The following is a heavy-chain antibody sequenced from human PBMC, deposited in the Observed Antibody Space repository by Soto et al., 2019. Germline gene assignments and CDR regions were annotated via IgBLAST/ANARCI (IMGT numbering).Heavy chain of an antibody. J-gene: IGHJ6*03. CDR1: GVTFSSYT. CDR3: AGTYLSRPYYMDD. D-gene: IGHD1-1*01. V-gene: IGHV1-69*02. CDR2: IIPSLGIA. Sequence: QVQLLQSGGEVKKPGSSVRVCCTASGVTFSSYTISWVRQAPGQGLEWMGRIIPSLGIANYAQELKGRVTITADKSTRPDLKELSSLAYETTAEYYGAGTYLSRPYYMDDWGKGTMVTVSS.